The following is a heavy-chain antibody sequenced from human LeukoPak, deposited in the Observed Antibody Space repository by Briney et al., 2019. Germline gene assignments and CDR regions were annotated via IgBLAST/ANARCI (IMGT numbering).Heavy chain of an antibody. V-gene: IGHV3-74*01. J-gene: IGHJ4*02. D-gene: IGHD1-26*01. CDR2: FTSDGSST. CDR3: ARAQMGAPTDC. Sequence: PGGSLRLSCAASGFTLSNYAMYWVRQAPGKGLVWVSRFTSDGSSTIYADSVKGRFTVSRDIAKNTLYLQMNSLRAEDTAVYYCARAQMGAPTDCWGQGTLVTVSS. CDR1: GFTLSNYA.